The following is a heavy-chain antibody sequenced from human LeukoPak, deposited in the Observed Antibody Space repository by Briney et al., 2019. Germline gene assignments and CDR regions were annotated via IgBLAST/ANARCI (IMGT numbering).Heavy chain of an antibody. J-gene: IGHJ4*02. Sequence: ASVKVSCKASGYTFTGYYIHWVRQAPGQGLECMGRINPNSGGTNYAQKFQGRVTMTRDTSISTAYMELSRLRPDDTAIYYCARDRGSGYDFDYWGPGTLVTVSS. D-gene: IGHD5-12*01. CDR1: GYTFTGYY. CDR2: INPNSGGT. V-gene: IGHV1-2*06. CDR3: ARDRGSGYDFDY.